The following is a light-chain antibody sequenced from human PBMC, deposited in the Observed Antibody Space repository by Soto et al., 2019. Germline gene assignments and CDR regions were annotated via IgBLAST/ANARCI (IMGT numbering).Light chain of an antibody. V-gene: IGKV3-20*01. J-gene: IGKJ5*01. CDR2: GAS. CDR3: QQYGSSPLT. Sequence: EIGLTQSPGTLSLSPGERATLSCRASQSVSSSYLAWYQQKPGQAPRLLIDGASSRATGIPDRFSGSGSGTDFTLTISRLEPEDFAVYYCQQYGSSPLTFGQGTRLEI. CDR1: QSVSSSY.